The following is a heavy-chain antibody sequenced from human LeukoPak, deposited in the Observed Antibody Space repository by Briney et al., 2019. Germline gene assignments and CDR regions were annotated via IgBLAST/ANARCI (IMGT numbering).Heavy chain of an antibody. V-gene: IGHV3-11*01. CDR1: GFSFSDFY. CDR2: IGTRSNPI. CDR3: AREARGSGRDFDY. D-gene: IGHD1-26*01. Sequence: GGSLRLSCAASGFSFSDFYMSWIRQAPGMGLEWISYIGTRSNPIYYADSVKGRFTISRDDAKNSLYLQMNSLRDEDTAVYFCAREARGSGRDFDYWGQGTLVTVSS. J-gene: IGHJ4*02.